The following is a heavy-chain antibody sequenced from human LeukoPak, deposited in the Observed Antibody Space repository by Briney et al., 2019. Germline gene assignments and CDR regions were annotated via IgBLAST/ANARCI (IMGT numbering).Heavy chain of an antibody. D-gene: IGHD3-9*01. Sequence: GGSLRLSCAASGFTVSSYWMSWVRQAPGKGLEWVANIKQDGSEKYYVDSVKGRFTISRDNAKNSLYLQMNSLRAEDTAVYYCARDQYDILTGYYGSFDYWGQGTLVTVSS. CDR1: GFTVSSYW. CDR2: IKQDGSEK. CDR3: ARDQYDILTGYYGSFDY. J-gene: IGHJ4*02. V-gene: IGHV3-7*01.